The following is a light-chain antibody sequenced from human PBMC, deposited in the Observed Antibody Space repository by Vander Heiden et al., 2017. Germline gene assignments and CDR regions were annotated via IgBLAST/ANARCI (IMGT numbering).Light chain of an antibody. Sequence: SYELTQPLSVSVALGQTARITCGGNNIGSKNVHWYQQKPGQAPVLVIYRDSNRPSGIPERFSGSNSGNTANLTISRAQAGDEAYYYCQVWDSSTVVFGGGTKLTVL. V-gene: IGLV3-9*01. J-gene: IGLJ2*01. CDR3: QVWDSSTVV. CDR1: NIGSKN. CDR2: RDS.